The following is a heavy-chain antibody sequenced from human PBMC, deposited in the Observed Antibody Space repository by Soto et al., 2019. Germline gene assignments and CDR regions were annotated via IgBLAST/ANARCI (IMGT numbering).Heavy chain of an antibody. Sequence: SVKVSCKASGGTFSSYAISWVRQAPGQGLEWMGGIIPIFGTANYAQKFQGRVTITADKSTSTAYMELSSLRSEDTAVYYCARDRGFWSGYHYYYYGMDVWGQGTTVTVSS. CDR3: ARDRGFWSGYHYYYYGMDV. CDR1: GGTFSSYA. CDR2: IIPIFGTA. J-gene: IGHJ6*02. V-gene: IGHV1-69*06. D-gene: IGHD3-3*01.